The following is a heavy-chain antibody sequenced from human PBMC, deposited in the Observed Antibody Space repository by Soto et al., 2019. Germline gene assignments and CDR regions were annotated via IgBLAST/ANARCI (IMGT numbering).Heavy chain of an antibody. CDR2: IYPGDSDT. CDR3: ARGYCTATICDPWFDP. V-gene: IGHV5-51*01. Sequence: PVESLKISCQGSGYAFMSYWIACVLQMPVKGLEWTGIIYPGDSDTRYSPSFQGQVTISVDKSITTAYLQWSSLKASDTAMYYCARGYCTATICDPWFDPWGQGTLVTVSS. J-gene: IGHJ5*02. CDR1: GYAFMSYW. D-gene: IGHD2-8*02.